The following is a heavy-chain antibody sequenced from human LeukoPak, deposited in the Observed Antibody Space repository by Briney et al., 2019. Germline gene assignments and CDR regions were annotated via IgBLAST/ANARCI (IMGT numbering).Heavy chain of an antibody. J-gene: IGHJ5*01. CDR1: GYRFTSYW. D-gene: IGHD2-2*01. Sequence: GESLKISGKGSGYRFTSYWIGWVRRMPGKGLEWMGIIYPGDSDTRYSPFFQCQVTISADKSISTAYLQWSSLKASDTAMYYCARLGYCSSTSCNDNWFAPWGQGTLVTVSS. CDR3: ARLGYCSSTSCNDNWFAP. CDR2: IYPGDSDT. V-gene: IGHV5-51*01.